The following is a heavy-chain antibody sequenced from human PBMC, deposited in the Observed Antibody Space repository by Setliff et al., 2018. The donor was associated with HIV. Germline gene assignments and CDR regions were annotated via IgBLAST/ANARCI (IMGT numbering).Heavy chain of an antibody. CDR1: GGSISSSSYY. Sequence: PSETLSLTCTVSGGSISSSSYYWGWIRQPPGKGLEWIGSIYYSGSTYCNPSLKSRVIISIDMSKNQFSLKLSSVTAADTAVYYCATHVGDRGSYYSYYMDVWGKGTTVTVSS. J-gene: IGHJ6*03. D-gene: IGHD2-15*01. CDR2: IYYSGST. CDR3: ATHVGDRGSYYSYYMDV. V-gene: IGHV4-39*01.